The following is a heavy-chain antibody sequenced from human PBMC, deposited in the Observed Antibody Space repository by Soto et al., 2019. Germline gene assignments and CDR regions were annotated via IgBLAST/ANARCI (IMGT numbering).Heavy chain of an antibody. Sequence: SVKVSCKASGGTFSSYAISWVRQAPGQGFEWMGGIIPIFGTANYAQKFQGRVTITADESTSTAYMELSSLRSEDTAVYYCARGRLRYFDWAPDAFDTWGQGTMVTVSS. CDR2: IIPIFGTA. J-gene: IGHJ3*02. D-gene: IGHD3-9*01. CDR1: GGTFSSYA. V-gene: IGHV1-69*13. CDR3: ARGRLRYFDWAPDAFDT.